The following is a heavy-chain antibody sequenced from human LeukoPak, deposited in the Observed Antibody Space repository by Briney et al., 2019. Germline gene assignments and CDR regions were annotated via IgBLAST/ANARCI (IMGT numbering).Heavy chain of an antibody. CDR2: NSSSSSYI. V-gene: IGHV3-21*01. D-gene: IGHD5-18*01. CDR1: GFTFSNYS. Sequence: GWSLRLSCPASGFTFSNYSMNWVRPARGKGLEWVCSNSSSSSYIYYADSVEGRFTISRDNAKNSLFLQKNSLRAEDKAVYYCARDLYSYGSYYFDYWGQGTLVTVSS. CDR3: ARDLYSYGSYYFDY. J-gene: IGHJ4*02.